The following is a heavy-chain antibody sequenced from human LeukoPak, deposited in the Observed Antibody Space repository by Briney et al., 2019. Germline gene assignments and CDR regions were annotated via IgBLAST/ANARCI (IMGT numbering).Heavy chain of an antibody. CDR3: ARGSYGDSPYYFDY. CDR2: IYHSGST. V-gene: IGHV4-59*12. J-gene: IGHJ4*02. D-gene: IGHD4-17*01. Sequence: SETLSLTCTVSGGSISNYYWTWIRQSPGTGLEWIGYIYHSGSTNYNPSLKSRVTISVDTSKNQFSLKLSSVTAADTAVYYCARGSYGDSPYYFDYWGQGTLVTVSS. CDR1: GGSISNYY.